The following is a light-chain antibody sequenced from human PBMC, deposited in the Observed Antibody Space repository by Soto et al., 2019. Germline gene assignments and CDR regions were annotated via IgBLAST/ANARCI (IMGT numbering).Light chain of an antibody. CDR3: QQYNSYWWT. J-gene: IGKJ1*01. CDR1: QSISSW. Sequence: DIQMTQSPSTLSASVGDRVTITCRASQSISSWLAWYRQKPGKAPKLLIYDASSLESGVPSRFSGSGSGTEFTLTISSLQPDDFATYYCQQYNSYWWTFGQGTKV. CDR2: DAS. V-gene: IGKV1-5*01.